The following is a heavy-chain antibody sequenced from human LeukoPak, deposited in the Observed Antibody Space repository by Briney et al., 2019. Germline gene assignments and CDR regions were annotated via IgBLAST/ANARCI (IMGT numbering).Heavy chain of an antibody. Sequence: SVKVSCKASGGTFSSYAISWVRQAPGQGLEWMGGIIPIFGTANYAQKFQGRVTITADESTSTAYMELSSLRSEDTAVYYCAREKREGVLRYFDWLPAAGYMDVWGKGTTVTISS. CDR3: AREKREGVLRYFDWLPAAGYMDV. V-gene: IGHV1-69*13. CDR2: IIPIFGTA. J-gene: IGHJ6*03. CDR1: GGTFSSYA. D-gene: IGHD3-9*01.